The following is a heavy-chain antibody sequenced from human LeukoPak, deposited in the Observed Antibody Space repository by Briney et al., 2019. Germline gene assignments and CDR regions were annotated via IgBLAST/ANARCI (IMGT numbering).Heavy chain of an antibody. V-gene: IGHV4-59*12. Sequence: SETLSLTCAVYGGSFSGYYWSWIRQPPGKGLEWIGYIYYSGSTNYNPSLKSRVTISVDTSKNQFSLKLSSVTAADTAVYYCAREIGTTTVQQLVPYYYYYCMDVWGKGTTVTVSS. J-gene: IGHJ6*03. CDR1: GGSFSGYY. D-gene: IGHD6-6*01. CDR2: IYYSGST. CDR3: AREIGTTTVQQLVPYYYYYCMDV.